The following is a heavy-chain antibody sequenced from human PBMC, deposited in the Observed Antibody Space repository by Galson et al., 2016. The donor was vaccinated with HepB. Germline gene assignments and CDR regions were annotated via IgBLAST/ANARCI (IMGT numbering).Heavy chain of an antibody. V-gene: IGHV3-23*01. CDR2: LSGRGGST. Sequence: SLRLSCAASGFTFSNYAMTWVRQAPGKGLEWVSTLSGRGGSTYYADSVKGRFTISRDTSKNTLYLQMSSLRAEDTAIYYCAKARGDFCSGQYGAFDYWGQGTLVTVSS. J-gene: IGHJ4*02. CDR3: AKARGDFCSGQYGAFDY. CDR1: GFTFSNYA. D-gene: IGHD3-3*01.